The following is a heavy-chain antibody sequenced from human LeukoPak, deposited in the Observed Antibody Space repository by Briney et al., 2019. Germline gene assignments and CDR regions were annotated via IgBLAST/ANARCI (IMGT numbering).Heavy chain of an antibody. J-gene: IGHJ4*02. D-gene: IGHD3-9*01. V-gene: IGHV1-2*02. CDR3: ARGLRYFDWLSAVSY. Sequence: GASVKVSCKASGDTFTGYYMHWVRQAPGQGLEWMGWINPNSGGTNYAQKFQGRVTMTRDTSISTAYMELSRLRSDDTAVYYCARGLRYFDWLSAVSYWGQGTLVTVSS. CDR2: INPNSGGT. CDR1: GDTFTGYY.